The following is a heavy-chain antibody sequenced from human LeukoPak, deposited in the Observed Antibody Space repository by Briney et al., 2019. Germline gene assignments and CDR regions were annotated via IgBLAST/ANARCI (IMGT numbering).Heavy chain of an antibody. Sequence: ASVKVSCKAFGYTFTGYYMHWVRQAPGQGLVWMGWINPNSGGTNYAQKFQGRVTMTRDTSISTAYMELSRLRSDDTAVYYCARDQQQQLPFDYWGQGTLVTVSS. CDR2: INPNSGGT. D-gene: IGHD6-13*01. J-gene: IGHJ4*02. CDR3: ARDQQQQLPFDY. V-gene: IGHV1-2*02. CDR1: GYTFTGYY.